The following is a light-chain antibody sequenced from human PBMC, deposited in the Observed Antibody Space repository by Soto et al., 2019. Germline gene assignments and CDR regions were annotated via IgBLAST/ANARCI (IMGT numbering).Light chain of an antibody. J-gene: IGKJ1*01. V-gene: IGKV2D-29*01. Sequence: DIVMTQTRLSLSVTPGQPASISCKTSQSLLYGDGKTYLSWYLQKPGQPPQLLIYEVSNRFSGVPDRFSGSGSGTDFTLRISRVEAEVVGVYYCMQTVQLPGTFGQGTKVEIK. CDR2: EVS. CDR3: MQTVQLPGT. CDR1: QSLLYGDGKTY.